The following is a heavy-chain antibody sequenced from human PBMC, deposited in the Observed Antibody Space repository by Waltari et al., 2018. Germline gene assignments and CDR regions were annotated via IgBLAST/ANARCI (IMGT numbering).Heavy chain of an antibody. CDR1: GYPFTAYY. Sequence: QVQLVQSGAEVKAPGASVKVSCQTSGYPFTAYYLHWVRQAPGQGLEWMAWINANTGDSKSAQTFQGRVTVTRDTSITTAYLELSGLRSDDTALYYCARETLPGNKIIDYWGQGTLVTVSS. J-gene: IGHJ4*02. CDR3: ARETLPGNKIIDY. D-gene: IGHD1-1*01. V-gene: IGHV1-2*02. CDR2: INANTGDS.